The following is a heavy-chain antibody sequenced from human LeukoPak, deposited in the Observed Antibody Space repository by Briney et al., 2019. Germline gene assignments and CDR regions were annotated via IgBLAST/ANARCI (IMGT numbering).Heavy chain of an antibody. CDR2: INPNSGGT. CDR3: ATESVRGLRQYYFDY. CDR1: GYTFTGYY. V-gene: IGHV1-2*02. Sequence: ASVKVSCKASGYTFTGYYMHWVRQAPGQGLEWMGWINPNSGGTNYAQKFQGRATMTRDTSISTAYMELSRLRSDDTAVYYCATESVRGLRQYYFDYWGQGTLVTVSS. J-gene: IGHJ4*02. D-gene: IGHD3-16*01.